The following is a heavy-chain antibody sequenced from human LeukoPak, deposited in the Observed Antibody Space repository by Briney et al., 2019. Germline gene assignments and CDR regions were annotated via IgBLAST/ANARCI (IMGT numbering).Heavy chain of an antibody. CDR1: GYTFTSYG. CDR2: ISAYNGNT. V-gene: IGHV1-18*01. D-gene: IGHD6-13*01. Sequence: AGESLKISCKGSGYTFTSYGISWVRQAPGQGLEWMGWISAYNGNTNYAQKLQGRVTMTTDTSTSTAYMELRSLRSDDTAVYYCARDGPPLSYSSSWYRLYYYYYMDVWGKGTTVTISS. CDR3: ARDGPPLSYSSSWYRLYYYYYMDV. J-gene: IGHJ6*03.